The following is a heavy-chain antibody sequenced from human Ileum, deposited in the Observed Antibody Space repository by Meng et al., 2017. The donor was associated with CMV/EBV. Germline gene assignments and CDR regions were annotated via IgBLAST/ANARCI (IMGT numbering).Heavy chain of an antibody. D-gene: IGHD2-2*02. CDR2: INPNSGGT. CDR1: GYTFTDYY. CDR3: AGRPVPAAIGYYFDY. J-gene: IGHJ4*02. V-gene: IGHV1-2*02. Sequence: ASVKVSCKASGYTFTDYYMHWVRQAPGQGLEWMGWINPNSGGTNYAQKFQGRVTMTRDTSISTAYMELSRLRSDDTAVYYCAGRPVPAAIGYYFDYWGQGTLVTVSS.